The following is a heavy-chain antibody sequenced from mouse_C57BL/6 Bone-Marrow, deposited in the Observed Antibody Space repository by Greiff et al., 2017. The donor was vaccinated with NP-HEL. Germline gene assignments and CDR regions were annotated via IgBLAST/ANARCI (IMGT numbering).Heavy chain of an antibody. D-gene: IGHD2-12*01. V-gene: IGHV1-54*01. J-gene: IGHJ3*01. CDR2: INPGSGGT. CDR1: GYAFTNYL. CDR3: ARHSPWFAY. Sequence: QVQLKQSGAELVRPGTSVTVSCKASGYAFTNYLIEWVKQRPGPGLAWIGVINPGSGGTNYNEKFKGKATLTADKSSSTAYMQLSSLTSEDSAVYFCARHSPWFAYWGQGTLVTVSA.